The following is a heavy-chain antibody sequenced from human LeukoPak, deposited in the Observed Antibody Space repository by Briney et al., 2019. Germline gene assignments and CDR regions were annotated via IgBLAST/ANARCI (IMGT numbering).Heavy chain of an antibody. Sequence: SETLSLTCTVSGGSISSSSYYWGWIRQPPGQGLEWIGSIYYSGSTYYNPSLKSRVTIAVDTSKNQFSLKLSSETAADTAVYYCARQGDGYNSRGSGGVDYYFDYWGRGTLVTVSS. CDR1: GGSISSSSYY. J-gene: IGHJ4*02. CDR3: ARQGDGYNSRGSGGVDYYFDY. V-gene: IGHV4-39*01. CDR2: IYYSGST. D-gene: IGHD5-24*01.